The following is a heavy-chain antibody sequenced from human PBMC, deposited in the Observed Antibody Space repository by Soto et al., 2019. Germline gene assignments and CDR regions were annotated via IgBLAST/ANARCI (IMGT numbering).Heavy chain of an antibody. CDR1: GFTFSSYA. V-gene: IGHV3-23*01. J-gene: IGHJ5*02. Sequence: EVQLLESGGGLVQPGGSLRLSCAASGFTFSSYAMSWVRQAPGKGLEWVSAISGNGGSTYYADAVKGRFTISRDNSKNTLHLPMRSLRADNTAVYYCAKDVIHSFGELGGWFDPWGQGTPVTVSS. CDR3: AKDVIHSFGELGGWFDP. CDR2: ISGNGGST. D-gene: IGHD3-10*01.